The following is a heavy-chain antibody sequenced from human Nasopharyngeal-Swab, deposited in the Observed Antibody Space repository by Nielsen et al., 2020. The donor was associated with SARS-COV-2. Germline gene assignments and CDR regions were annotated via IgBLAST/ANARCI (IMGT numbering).Heavy chain of an antibody. V-gene: IGHV5-10-1*01. CDR1: GYSFTSFW. CDR2: IDPSDSYT. Sequence: GESLKISCKGSGYSFTSFWISRVRPMPGKGLEWMGRIDPSDSYTNYSPSFQGHVTISADKSISTAYLQWSSLKASDTAMYYCAASRGPGSYYYGSGDQSMDVWGQGTTVTVSS. CDR3: AASRGPGSYYYGSGDQSMDV. J-gene: IGHJ6*02. D-gene: IGHD3-10*01.